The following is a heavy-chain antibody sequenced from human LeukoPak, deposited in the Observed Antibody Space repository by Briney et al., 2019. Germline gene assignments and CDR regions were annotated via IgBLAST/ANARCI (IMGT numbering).Heavy chain of an antibody. CDR3: AHYETVRRASSDY. V-gene: IGHV3-21*01. CDR2: ISSSSKYI. D-gene: IGHD4-17*01. CDR1: GFTFSTCG. J-gene: IGHJ4*02. Sequence: PGGSLRLSCAASGFTFSTCGMNWVRQAPGKGLEWVSSISSSSKYIYYADSVKGRFTISRDNAKNSLYLQMNSLRAEDTAVYYCAHYETVRRASSDYWGQGTLVTVSS.